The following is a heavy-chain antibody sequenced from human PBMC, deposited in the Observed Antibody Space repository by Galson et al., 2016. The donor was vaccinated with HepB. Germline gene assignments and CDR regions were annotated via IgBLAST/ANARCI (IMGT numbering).Heavy chain of an antibody. Sequence: SVKVSCKASGYTFNNYYMHWVRQAPGQGPEWMGIINPSGDSTTYAQKFHGRVTMTRDTSTSTAYMESISLTSEDTAVYYCARVGEDIVATTAGFEHWGQGTLVTVSS. J-gene: IGHJ4*02. CDR2: INPSGDST. D-gene: IGHD5-12*01. CDR1: GYTFNNYY. V-gene: IGHV1-46*02. CDR3: ARVGEDIVATTAGFEH.